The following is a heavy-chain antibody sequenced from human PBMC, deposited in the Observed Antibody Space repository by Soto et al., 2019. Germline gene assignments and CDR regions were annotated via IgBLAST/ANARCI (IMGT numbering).Heavy chain of an antibody. J-gene: IGHJ3*01. CDR3: ARSAMVILGDVLDV. CDR1: GFTVSSNY. V-gene: IGHV3-66*01. D-gene: IGHD3-16*01. Sequence: VQVVESGGGLVQPGGSLRLSCAASGFTVSSNYMSWVRQAPGKGLEWVSLVYSSGRTFYADSVKGRFTISRDTSKNSLSIQRNSLGDAATAVYYYARSAMVILGDVLDVWGQGTVVTVSS. CDR2: VYSSGRT.